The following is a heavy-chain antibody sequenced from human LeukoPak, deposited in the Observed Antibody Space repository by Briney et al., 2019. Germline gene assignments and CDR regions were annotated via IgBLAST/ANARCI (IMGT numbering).Heavy chain of an antibody. D-gene: IGHD3-22*01. J-gene: IGHJ4*02. Sequence: TGGSLRLSCAASGFTFSSYAMSWVRQAPGKGLEWVSAISGSGGSTYYADSVKGRFTISRDNSKNTLYLQMNSLRAEDTAVYYCAKNSVGVAPDYYDSYPPDYWGQGTLVTVSS. V-gene: IGHV3-23*01. CDR1: GFTFSSYA. CDR3: AKNSVGVAPDYYDSYPPDY. CDR2: ISGSGGST.